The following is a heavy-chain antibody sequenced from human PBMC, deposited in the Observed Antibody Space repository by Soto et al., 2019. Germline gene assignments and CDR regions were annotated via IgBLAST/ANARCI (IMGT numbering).Heavy chain of an antibody. CDR3: ARDHLATGFLGYFDY. CDR1: GFTFSSYG. D-gene: IGHD6-13*01. Sequence: GGSLRLSCAASGFTFSSYGMHWVRQAPGKGLEWVAVIWYDGSNKYYADSVKGRFTISRDNSKNTLYLQMNSLRAEDTAVYYCARDHLATGFLGYFDYWGQGTLVTVSS. CDR2: IWYDGSNK. J-gene: IGHJ4*02. V-gene: IGHV3-33*01.